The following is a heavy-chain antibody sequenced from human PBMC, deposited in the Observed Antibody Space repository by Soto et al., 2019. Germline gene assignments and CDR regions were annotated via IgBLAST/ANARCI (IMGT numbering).Heavy chain of an antibody. V-gene: IGHV1-2*02. CDR2: INPNSGGT. CDR3: AREPATAKPEGVDF. Sequence: QVQLVQSGAEVRKPGASVKVSCKASGYTSSAYYIHWVRQAPGQGLKWMGWINPNSGGTKYAPKFQGGVTMTRDTSITTAYMELSRLRSGDTAVYYCAREPATAKPEGVDFWGQGTLVTVSS. D-gene: IGHD1-1*01. J-gene: IGHJ4*02. CDR1: GYTSSAYY.